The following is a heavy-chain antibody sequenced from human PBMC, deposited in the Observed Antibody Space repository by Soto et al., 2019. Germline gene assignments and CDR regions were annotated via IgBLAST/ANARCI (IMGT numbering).Heavy chain of an antibody. CDR3: SRVTQAVASDC. V-gene: IGHV3-30-3*01. CDR2: ISYDGSNR. D-gene: IGHD6-19*01. CDR1: GLTLSNYA. J-gene: IGHJ4*02. Sequence: QVQLVESGGGVVQPGRSLRLSCAASGLTLSNYAMHWVRQAPGKGLEWVAVISYDGSNRYYADSVKRRFTISRDNSKNTLYLQMNSMRAEDTAVYYCSRVTQAVASDCWGQGTMVTVSS.